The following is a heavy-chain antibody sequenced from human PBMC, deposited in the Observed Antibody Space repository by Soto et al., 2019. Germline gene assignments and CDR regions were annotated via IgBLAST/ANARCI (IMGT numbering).Heavy chain of an antibody. V-gene: IGHV3-30*18. J-gene: IGHJ4*02. CDR3: AKVATSWRGYYDSSGYHLDY. D-gene: IGHD3-22*01. Sequence: GGSLRLSCAASGFTFSSYGMHWVRQAPGKGLEWVAVISYDGSNKYYADSVKGRFTISRDNSKNTLYLQMNSLRAEDTAVYYCAKVATSWRGYYDSSGYHLDYWGQGTLVTVSS. CDR1: GFTFSSYG. CDR2: ISYDGSNK.